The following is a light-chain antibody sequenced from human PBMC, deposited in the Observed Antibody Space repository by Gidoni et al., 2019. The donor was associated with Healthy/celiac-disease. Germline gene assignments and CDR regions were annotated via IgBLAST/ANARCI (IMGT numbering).Light chain of an antibody. CDR2: DVS. V-gene: IGLV2-14*03. CDR3: SSYTSSSTLYV. J-gene: IGLJ1*01. Sequence: QSALTPPPPVSGPPGHSIHLSCPGTSSDVGGYNYVSWYQQHPGKAPKRMIYDVSNRPSRVSNRVSGSKSGNTASLTISGLQAEDEADYYCSSYTSSSTLYVFGTGTKVTVL. CDR1: SSDVGGYNY.